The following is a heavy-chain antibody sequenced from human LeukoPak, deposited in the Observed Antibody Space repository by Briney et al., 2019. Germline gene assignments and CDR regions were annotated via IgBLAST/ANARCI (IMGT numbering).Heavy chain of an antibody. J-gene: IGHJ4*02. Sequence: SGPTLVKPTQTLTLTCTFSGLSLSTSGVGVGWIRQPPGKALEWLALIYWNDDKRYSPSLKSRLTITKDTSKNQVVLTVTNMDPVDTATYYCAHMYGGGNSAITDYWGQGTLVTVSS. CDR2: IYWNDDK. D-gene: IGHD4-23*01. CDR1: GLSLSTSGVG. V-gene: IGHV2-5*01. CDR3: AHMYGGGNSAITDY.